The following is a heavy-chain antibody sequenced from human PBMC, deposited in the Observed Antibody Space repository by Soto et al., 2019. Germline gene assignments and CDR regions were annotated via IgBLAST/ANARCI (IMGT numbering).Heavy chain of an antibody. CDR3: VSSRGLYEWLCNY. D-gene: IGHD3-3*01. CDR1: GLMFSGSA. V-gene: IGHV3-73*02. Sequence: EVQLVESGGGLVQPGGSLKQSCATSGLMFSGSAMHWVRQAAGKGLEWVGRIRSKPNGYATVYAASVTGRFTISRDDSKNTAYLEMDSLKTEDTAVYYCVSSRGLYEWLCNYWGQGTLVTVSS. J-gene: IGHJ4*02. CDR2: IRSKPNGYAT.